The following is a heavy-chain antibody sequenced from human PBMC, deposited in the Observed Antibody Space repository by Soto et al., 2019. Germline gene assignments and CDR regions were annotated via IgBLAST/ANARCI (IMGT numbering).Heavy chain of an antibody. CDR3: AGHSSGVPGYYYGMDV. V-gene: IGHV1-69*13. CDR2: IIPIFDTA. J-gene: IGHJ6*02. D-gene: IGHD3-22*01. CDR1: GGTFSSYA. Sequence: ASVKVSCKASGGTFSSYAISWVRQAPGQGLEWMGGIIPIFDTADYAQKFQGRVTITADESTNTAYMELSSLRSEDTAVYYCAGHSSGVPGYYYGMDVWGHGTTVTVSS.